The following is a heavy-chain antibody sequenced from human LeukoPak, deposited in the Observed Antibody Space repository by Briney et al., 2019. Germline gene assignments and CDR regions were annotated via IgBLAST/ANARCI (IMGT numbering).Heavy chain of an antibody. CDR2: ISSSSSYI. J-gene: IGHJ4*02. Sequence: GGSLRLSCAASGFIFSSYTMNWVRQAPGKGLEWVSSISSSSSYIYYADSVKGRFTISRDNAKNSLYLQMNSLRSEDTAVYYCARERPVPGDYAFDYWGQGTLVTVSS. D-gene: IGHD3-16*01. V-gene: IGHV3-21*04. CDR3: ARERPVPGDYAFDY. CDR1: GFIFSSYT.